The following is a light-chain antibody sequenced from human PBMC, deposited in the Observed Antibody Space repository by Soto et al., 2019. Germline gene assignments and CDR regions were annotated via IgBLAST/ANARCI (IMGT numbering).Light chain of an antibody. V-gene: IGKV3-20*01. J-gene: IGKJ1*01. CDR1: QSVTYDQ. CDR2: GAS. CDR3: QQYGDLPPT. Sequence: EIVLTQSPGTLSLSPGERATLSCRASQSVTYDQLAWYRQTPGQAPRLLIYGASSRAAGIPDRFSGSGSGTDFTLTISRLEPEDFVAYHCQQYGDLPPTLGQGTKVDIK.